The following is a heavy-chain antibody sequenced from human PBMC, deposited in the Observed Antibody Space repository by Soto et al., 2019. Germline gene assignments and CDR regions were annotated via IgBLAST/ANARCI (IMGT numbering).Heavy chain of an antibody. CDR2: IRGFSPYT. Sequence: PGGSLRLSCVASGFTFRTYTMNWVRQAHGKGLGWVCGIRGFSPYTFYAESVKGRFTTSRDNAKNSLYLQMNSLGVEDTAVYYCARDRGYDAHDYYYNAMDVWGQGTTVTVSS. D-gene: IGHD2-15*01. V-gene: IGHV3-21*01. CDR3: ARDRGYDAHDYYYNAMDV. J-gene: IGHJ6*02. CDR1: GFTFRTYT.